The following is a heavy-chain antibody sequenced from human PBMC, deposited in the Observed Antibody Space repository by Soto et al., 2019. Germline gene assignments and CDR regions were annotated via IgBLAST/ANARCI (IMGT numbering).Heavy chain of an antibody. Sequence: EVQLLESGGGLVQPGGSLRLSCAASGFAFSSYAMSWVRQAPGKGLEWVSVISGSGGSTYYANSVKGRFTISRDNSKNTLYLQMNSLRAEDTAVYYCAKRSSGWYFDLWGRGTLVTVSS. CDR1: GFAFSSYA. J-gene: IGHJ2*01. CDR2: ISGSGGST. V-gene: IGHV3-23*01. D-gene: IGHD6-19*01. CDR3: AKRSSGWYFDL.